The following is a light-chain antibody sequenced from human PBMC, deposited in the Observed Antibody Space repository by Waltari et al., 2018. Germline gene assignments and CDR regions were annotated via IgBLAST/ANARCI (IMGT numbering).Light chain of an antibody. CDR1: SNDVGGYNS. CDR2: DVS. CDR3: SSQSSNDVVL. Sequence: QSALTQPASVSGSPGQSVTIFCAGTSNDVGGYNSVSGYQEHPGQAPRVIIYDVSDRPSGVSDRFSGSKSGNTASLPISGLQAEDEADYYCSSQSSNDVVLFGGGTKLTVL. J-gene: IGLJ2*01. V-gene: IGLV2-14*01.